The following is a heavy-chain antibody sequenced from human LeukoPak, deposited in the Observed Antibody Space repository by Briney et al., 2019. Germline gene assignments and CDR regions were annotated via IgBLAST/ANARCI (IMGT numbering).Heavy chain of an antibody. J-gene: IGHJ4*02. CDR2: IGPTDSYT. D-gene: IGHD6-6*01. CDR1: GYIFTSYW. V-gene: IGHV5-10-1*01. CDR3: ARRGRSSSNFDF. Sequence: GESLRISCKGYGYIFTSYWITWVRQMPGKGLEWMGTIGPTDSYTNYSPSFQGHVTISTDKSISTAYLQWSSLKASDTAIYYCARRGRSSSNFDFWGQGTLVTVSS.